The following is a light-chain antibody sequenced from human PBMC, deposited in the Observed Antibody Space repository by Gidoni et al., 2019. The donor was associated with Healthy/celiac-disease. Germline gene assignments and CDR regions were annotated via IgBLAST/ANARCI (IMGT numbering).Light chain of an antibody. J-gene: IGKJ1*01. V-gene: IGKV3-15*01. CDR1: QSVGSN. Sequence: IVMTQSPATLSVSPGEGATLSCRASQSVGSNLAWYQHKPGQAPRLLISGASTRATGVPARFSGSGSGTEFTLTINGLQSEDFAVYYCQQYSGGPPLTFGQGTKVDLK. CDR2: GAS. CDR3: QQYSGGPPLT.